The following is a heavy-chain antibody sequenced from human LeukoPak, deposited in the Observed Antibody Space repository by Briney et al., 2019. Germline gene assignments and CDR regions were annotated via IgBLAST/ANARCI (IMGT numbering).Heavy chain of an antibody. CDR2: IVHGGDT. CDR3: ARGGGSVHFDY. Sequence: SATLSLTCAVYGGSFSGYYWTWIRPPPGKGLEWIGEIVHGGDTFYNPSLKSRVTISVDTSKNQFSLKLSSVTAADTAVYYCARGGGSVHFDYWGQGTLVTVSS. CDR1: GGSFSGYY. V-gene: IGHV4-34*01. J-gene: IGHJ4*02.